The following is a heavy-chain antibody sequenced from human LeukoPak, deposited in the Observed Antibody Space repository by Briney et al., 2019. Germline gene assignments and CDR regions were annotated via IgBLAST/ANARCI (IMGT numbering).Heavy chain of an antibody. CDR3: ARLPGGLGRYYFEY. CDR1: GYTFTSYA. CDR2: INPANGIT. J-gene: IGHJ4*02. V-gene: IGHV1-3*01. Sequence: ASVKVSCKASGYTFTSYAIHWVRQAPGQRLEWMGWINPANGITKYSQKFQGRVTITSDTSANTAHMELSGLRSEDAAVYYCARLPGGLGRYYFEYWGQGTLVAVSS. D-gene: IGHD3-16*02.